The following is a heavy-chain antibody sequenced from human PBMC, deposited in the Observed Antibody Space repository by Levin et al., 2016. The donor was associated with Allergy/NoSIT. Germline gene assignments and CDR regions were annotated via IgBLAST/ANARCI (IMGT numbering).Heavy chain of an antibody. V-gene: IGHV4-59*13. CDR3: AVTYGDRRGGYYFDY. D-gene: IGHD4-17*01. CDR2: IYYSGST. Sequence: PGKGLEWIGYIYYSGSTNYNPSLKSRVTISVDTSKNQFSLKLSSVTAADTAVYYCAVTYGDRRGGYYFDYWGQGTLVTVSS. J-gene: IGHJ4*02.